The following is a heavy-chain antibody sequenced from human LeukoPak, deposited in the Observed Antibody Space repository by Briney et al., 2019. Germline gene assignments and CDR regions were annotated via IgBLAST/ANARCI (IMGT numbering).Heavy chain of an antibody. V-gene: IGHV1-2*02. CDR1: GYTFTGYY. Sequence: ASVKVSCKASGYTFTGYYMHWVRQALGQGLEWMGWINPNSGGTNYAQKFQGRVTMTRDTSISTAYMELSRLRSDDTAVYYCASKGGYYDSSGYPFDYWGQGTLVTVSS. CDR3: ASKGGYYDSSGYPFDY. J-gene: IGHJ4*02. D-gene: IGHD3-22*01. CDR2: INPNSGGT.